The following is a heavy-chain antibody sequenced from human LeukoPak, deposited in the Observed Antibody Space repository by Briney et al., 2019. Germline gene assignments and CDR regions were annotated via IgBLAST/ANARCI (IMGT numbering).Heavy chain of an antibody. CDR3: VRRIPNAIEFDS. J-gene: IGHJ5*01. V-gene: IGHV3-66*01. D-gene: IGHD2-2*01. CDR1: GFTFSNNH. Sequence: GGSLRLSCVVSGFTFSNNHMNWVRQAPGKGLNWVSIIYDGGSTNYADSVKGRFTISRDTSKNTVFLQMNSLRAGDTAVYYCVRRIPNAIEFDSWGQGTLVTVSS. CDR2: IYDGGST.